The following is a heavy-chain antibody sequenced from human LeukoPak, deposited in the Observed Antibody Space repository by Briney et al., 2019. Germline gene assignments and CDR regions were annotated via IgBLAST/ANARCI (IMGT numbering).Heavy chain of an antibody. CDR1: GFTFSNYD. J-gene: IGHJ3*02. CDR3: ARDAVAGTNAFDI. Sequence: GGSLRLSCAASGFTFSNYDMNWVRQAPGKGLEWVSYISSSSSSTIYYADSVKGRFTISRDNAKNSLYLQMNSLRAEDTAVYYCARDAVAGTNAFDIWGQGTMVTVSS. V-gene: IGHV3-48*01. CDR2: ISSSSSSTI. D-gene: IGHD6-19*01.